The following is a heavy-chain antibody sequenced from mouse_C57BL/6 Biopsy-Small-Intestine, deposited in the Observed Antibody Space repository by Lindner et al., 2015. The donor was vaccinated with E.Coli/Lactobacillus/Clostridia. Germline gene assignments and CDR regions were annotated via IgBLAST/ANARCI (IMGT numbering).Heavy chain of an antibody. CDR3: ARGSNWYFDV. Sequence: VQLQESGPELVKPGASVKISCKASGYAFSSSWMNWVKQRPGKGLEWIGRIYPGDGDTNYNGIFKGKATLTADKSSSTAYMQLSSLTSEDSAVYFCARGSNWYFDVWGTGTTVTVSS. V-gene: IGHV1-82*01. CDR1: GYAFSSSW. CDR2: IYPGDGDT. J-gene: IGHJ1*03.